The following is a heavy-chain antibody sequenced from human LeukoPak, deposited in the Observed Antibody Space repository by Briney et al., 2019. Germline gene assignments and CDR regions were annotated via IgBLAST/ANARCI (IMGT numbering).Heavy chain of an antibody. J-gene: IGHJ1*01. Sequence: GGSLRLSCTASGSISDDSAMHWVRQAPGKGLEWVSFIGGDSRSAYYRDSVKGRFTISRDNTKNSLYLQMNSLRTEDTAFYYCAKDSTAASMQDWGQGTLVTVSS. D-gene: IGHD2-2*01. CDR3: AKDSTAASMQD. CDR1: GSISDDSA. CDR2: IGGDSRSA. V-gene: IGHV3-43*02.